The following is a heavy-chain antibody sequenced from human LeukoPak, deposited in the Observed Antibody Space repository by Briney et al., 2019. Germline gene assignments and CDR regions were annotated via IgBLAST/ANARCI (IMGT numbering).Heavy chain of an antibody. CDR1: GFTFSSYW. D-gene: IGHD4/OR15-4a*01. J-gene: IGHJ4*02. V-gene: IGHV3-53*01. CDR2: IYSDNT. Sequence: GGSLRLSCAASGFTFSSYWMHWVRQAPGKGLEWVSFIYSDNTHYSDSVKGRFTIPRDNSKNTLYLQMNSLRAEDTAVYYCARRAGAYSHPYDYWGQGTLVTVSS. CDR3: ARRAGAYSHPYDY.